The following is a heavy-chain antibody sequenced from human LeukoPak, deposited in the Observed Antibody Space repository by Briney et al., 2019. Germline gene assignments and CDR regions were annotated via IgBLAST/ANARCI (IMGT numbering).Heavy chain of an antibody. J-gene: IGHJ5*02. CDR3: TKHADYGDYVGWFDP. CDR1: GFTFDDYA. V-gene: IGHV3-43*02. Sequence: GGSLRLSCAASGFTFDDYAMHWVRQAPGKGLEWVSLISGDGGSTYYADSVKGRFTISRDNSKNSLYLQMNSLRTEDTDLYYCTKHADYGDYVGWFDPWGQGTLVTVSS. D-gene: IGHD4-17*01. CDR2: ISGDGGST.